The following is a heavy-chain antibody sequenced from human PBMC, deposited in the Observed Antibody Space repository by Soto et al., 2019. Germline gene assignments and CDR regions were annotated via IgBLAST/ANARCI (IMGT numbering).Heavy chain of an antibody. D-gene: IGHD1-7*01. V-gene: IGHV3-30*18. CDR3: AKDSFSWXYNWNYVGSYYYYGMDV. CDR1: GFTFSGYG. Sequence: PGGSLRLSCAASGFTFSGYGMHWVRQAPGKGLEWVAVISYDGSNKYYADSVKGRFTISRDNSKNTLYLQMNSLRAEDTAVYYCAKDSFSWXYNWNYVGSYYYYGMDVWGQGTTVTVSS. J-gene: IGHJ6*02. CDR2: ISYDGSNK.